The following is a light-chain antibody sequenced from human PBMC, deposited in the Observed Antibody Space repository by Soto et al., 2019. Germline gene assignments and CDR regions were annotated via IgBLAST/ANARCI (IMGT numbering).Light chain of an antibody. CDR1: QSVNSN. CDR3: QEYNTWPWT. CDR2: GAY. J-gene: IGKJ1*01. V-gene: IGKV3-15*01. Sequence: ETVMTQSPATLSVSPGERATLSCRASQSVNSNLAWYQQKLGQAPRVLIYGAYTRATGIPARFSGSGSGTEFILTLSSLQSEDFALYYCQEYNTWPWTFGQGTKVEIK.